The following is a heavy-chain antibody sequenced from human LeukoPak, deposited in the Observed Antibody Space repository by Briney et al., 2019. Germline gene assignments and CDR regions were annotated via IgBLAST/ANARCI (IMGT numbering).Heavy chain of an antibody. D-gene: IGHD7-27*01. CDR1: GFSFSSYA. CDR2: ISGSGGGT. V-gene: IGHV3-23*01. Sequence: GGSLRLSCAASGFSFSSYAMNWVRQAPGKGLEWVSFISGSGGGTYYADSVKGRFTISRDNSKNTLYLQMNSLRAEDTAVYYCAKSRAWDYFDYWGQGTLVTVSS. CDR3: AKSRAWDYFDY. J-gene: IGHJ4*02.